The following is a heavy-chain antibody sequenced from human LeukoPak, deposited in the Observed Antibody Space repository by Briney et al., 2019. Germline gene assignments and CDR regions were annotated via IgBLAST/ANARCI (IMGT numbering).Heavy chain of an antibody. CDR3: AKXLPKDY. CDR1: GFTFSNYA. J-gene: IGHJ4*02. CDR2: ISGKSTST. D-gene: IGHD1-26*01. Sequence: PGGSLRLSCAASGFTFSNYAMSWVRQAPGKGLEWVSSISGKSTSTYYADSVKGRFTISRDNSKNTLYLQMNSLRAEDTAVYYCAKXLPKDYWGQGTLVTVSS. V-gene: IGHV3-23*01.